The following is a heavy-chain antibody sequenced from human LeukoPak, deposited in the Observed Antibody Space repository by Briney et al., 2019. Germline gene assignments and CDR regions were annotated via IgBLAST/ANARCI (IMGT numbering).Heavy chain of an antibody. J-gene: IGHJ4*02. CDR2: ISGSGGST. CDR1: GFTFSRYA. CDR3: AKDDFCSSTSCYFDY. Sequence: QAGGSLRLSCAASGFTFSRYAMSWVRQAPGKGLEWVSAISGSGGSTYYADSVKGRFTISRDNSKNTLYLQMNSLRAEDTAVYYCAKDDFCSSTSCYFDYWGQGTLVSVSS. V-gene: IGHV3-23*01. D-gene: IGHD2-2*01.